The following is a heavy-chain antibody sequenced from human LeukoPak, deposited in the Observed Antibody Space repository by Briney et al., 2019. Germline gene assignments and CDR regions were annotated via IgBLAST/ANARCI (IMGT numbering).Heavy chain of an antibody. CDR3: ARQVPTAAADTRGYFDY. D-gene: IGHD6-25*01. J-gene: IGHJ4*02. CDR1: GGSISSSSYY. V-gene: IGHV4-39*01. Sequence: SETPSLTCTVSGGSISSSSYYWGWIRQAPGKGLEWIGSIFYGGSTHYNPSLKSRATISVDTSKNQFSLKLTSVTAADAAMYYCARQVPTAAADTRGYFDYWGQGTVVTVSS. CDR2: IFYGGST.